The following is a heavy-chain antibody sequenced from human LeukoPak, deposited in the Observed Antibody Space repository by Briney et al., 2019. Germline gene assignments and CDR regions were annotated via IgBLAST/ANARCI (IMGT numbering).Heavy chain of an antibody. Sequence: GGSLRLSCAASGFTFSSYNMNWVRQAPGKGLEWVSSISSSSGYIYYADSVMGRFTISRDNSKNTLYLQMNSLRAEDTAVYYCAKDHVLRYFDWLFHLFDYWGQGTLVTVSS. J-gene: IGHJ4*02. CDR2: ISSSSGYI. CDR3: AKDHVLRYFDWLFHLFDY. D-gene: IGHD3-9*01. V-gene: IGHV3-21*04. CDR1: GFTFSSYN.